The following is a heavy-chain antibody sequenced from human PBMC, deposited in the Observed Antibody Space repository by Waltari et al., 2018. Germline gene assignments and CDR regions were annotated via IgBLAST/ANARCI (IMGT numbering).Heavy chain of an antibody. V-gene: IGHV4-39*07. CDR1: GGSISSSSYY. CDR2: IYYSGGT. CDR3: ARLDVNQWLVLGYFDY. Sequence: QLQLQESGPGLVKPSETLSLTCTVSGGSISSSSYYWGWIRQPPGKGLEWIGSIYYSGGTDYNPSLKSRVTISGDTSKNQFSLKLSSVTAADTAVYYCARLDVNQWLVLGYFDYWGQGTLVTVSS. J-gene: IGHJ4*02. D-gene: IGHD6-19*01.